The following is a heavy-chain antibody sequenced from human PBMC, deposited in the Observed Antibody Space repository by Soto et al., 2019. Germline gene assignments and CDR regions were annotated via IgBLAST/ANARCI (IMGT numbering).Heavy chain of an antibody. CDR1: GYTFTGYY. Sequence: ASVKVSCKASGYTFTGYYMHWVRQAPGQGLEWMGWINPNSGGTNYAQKFQGWVTMTRDTSISTAYMELGRLRSDDTAVYYCARDGWTIFDGALTYWGQGTLVTVSS. V-gene: IGHV1-2*04. CDR3: ARDGWTIFDGALTY. D-gene: IGHD3-9*01. CDR2: INPNSGGT. J-gene: IGHJ4*02.